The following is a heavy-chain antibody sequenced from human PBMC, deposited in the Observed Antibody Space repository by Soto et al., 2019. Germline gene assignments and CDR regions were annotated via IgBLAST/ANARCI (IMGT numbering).Heavy chain of an antibody. CDR2: IIPIFGTA. CDR3: ARGGIFGVVIMRNYYGMDV. D-gene: IGHD3-3*01. J-gene: IGHJ6*02. CDR1: GGTFSSYA. Sequence: GASVKVSCKASGGTFSSYAISWVRQAPGQGLEWMGGIIPIFGTANYAQKFQGRVTITADESTSTAYMELSSLRSEDTAVYYCARGGIFGVVIMRNYYGMDVWGQGTTVTVSS. V-gene: IGHV1-69*13.